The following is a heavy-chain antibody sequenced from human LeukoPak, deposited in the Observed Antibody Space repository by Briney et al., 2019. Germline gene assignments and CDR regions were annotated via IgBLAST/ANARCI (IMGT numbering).Heavy chain of an antibody. CDR3: AGGGGILYDY. J-gene: IGHJ4*02. Sequence: GASVKVSCKASGYIFTKYYIHWVRQAPGQGLEWVGILNPSDGSANSAQKFQGRITMTRDTSTGTVYMDLSSLRSKDTAVYYCAGGGGILYDYWGQGTQVTVSS. CDR1: GYIFTKYY. V-gene: IGHV1-46*01. CDR2: LNPSDGSA. D-gene: IGHD2-8*01.